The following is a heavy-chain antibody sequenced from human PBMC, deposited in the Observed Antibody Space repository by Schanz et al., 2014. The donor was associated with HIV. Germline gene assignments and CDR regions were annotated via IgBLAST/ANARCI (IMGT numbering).Heavy chain of an antibody. CDR2: INHSGNT. CDR1: GGSFSGYY. D-gene: IGHD3-16*01. CDR3: ARGKRPGAPYHYYYYGMDV. V-gene: IGHV4-34*02. Sequence: QVHLQQWGAGLLKPSETLSLTCAVYGGSFSGYYWSWIRQPPGKGLEWIGKINHSGNTNYNPSLKSRVTISVDTFKNQFSLKLSSVTAADTAVYYCARGKRPGAPYHYYYYGMDVWGQGTTVTVSS. J-gene: IGHJ6*02.